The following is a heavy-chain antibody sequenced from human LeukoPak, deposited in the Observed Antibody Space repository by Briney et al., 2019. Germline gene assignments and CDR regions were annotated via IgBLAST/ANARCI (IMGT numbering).Heavy chain of an antibody. Sequence: SETLSLTCTVSGGSISSGGYYWSWIRQPPGKGLEWIGYIYHSGSTYYNPSLKSRVTISVDRSKNQFSLKLSSVTAADTAVYYCARDGSSWSDYWGQGTLVTVSS. CDR2: IYHSGST. D-gene: IGHD6-13*01. CDR1: GGSISSGGYY. V-gene: IGHV4-30-2*01. J-gene: IGHJ4*02. CDR3: ARDGSSWSDY.